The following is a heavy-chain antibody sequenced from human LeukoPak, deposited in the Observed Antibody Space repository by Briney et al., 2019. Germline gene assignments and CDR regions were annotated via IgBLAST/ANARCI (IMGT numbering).Heavy chain of an antibody. CDR2: ISWNSGSI. V-gene: IGHV3-9*01. D-gene: IGHD6-13*01. J-gene: IGHJ4*02. CDR1: GFTFYDYA. Sequence: GGSLRLSCAASGFTFYDYAMHWVRQAPGKGLEWVSGISWNSGSIGYADSVKGRFTISRDNAKNSLYLQMNSLRAEDTALYCCAKAPGIAAAIDYWGQGTLVTVSS. CDR3: AKAPGIAAAIDY.